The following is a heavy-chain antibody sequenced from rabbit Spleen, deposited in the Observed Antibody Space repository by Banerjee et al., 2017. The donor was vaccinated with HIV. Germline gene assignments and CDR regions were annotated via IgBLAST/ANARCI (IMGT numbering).Heavy chain of an antibody. CDR2: IAGSSSGFT. J-gene: IGHJ6*01. D-gene: IGHD8-1*01. CDR1: GFDFSSYG. V-gene: IGHV1S45*01. CDR3: ARDTGSSFSSYGMAL. Sequence: QQQLVESGGGLVQPGGSLKLSCKASGFDFSSYGVSWVRQAPGKGLEWISCIAGSSSGFTYSATWAKGRFTCSKTSSTTVTLQMTSLTVADTATYFCARDTGSSFSSYGMALWGPGTLVTVS.